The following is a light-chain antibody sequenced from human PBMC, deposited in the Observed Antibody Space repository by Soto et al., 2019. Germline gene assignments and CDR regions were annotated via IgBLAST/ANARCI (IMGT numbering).Light chain of an antibody. CDR2: GAS. J-gene: IGKJ1*01. Sequence: EIMLTQSPGTLSLSPGESATLSCRASQSVRNNYLAWYHQKPGQAPRLLIYGASNRATGIPDRFSGSGSGTDFTLTISRLEPEDYAVYFCQQYGSSPWTFGLGTKVDIK. CDR3: QQYGSSPWT. V-gene: IGKV3-20*01. CDR1: QSVRNNY.